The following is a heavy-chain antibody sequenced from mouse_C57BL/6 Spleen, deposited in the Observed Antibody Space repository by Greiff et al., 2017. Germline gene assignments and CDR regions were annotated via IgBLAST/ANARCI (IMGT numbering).Heavy chain of an antibody. CDR2: IDPSDSET. CDR3: ARGGLTGTGFDY. CDR1: GYTFTSYW. Sequence: VQLQQPGAELVRPGSSVKLSCKASGYTFTSYWMHWVKQRPIQGLEWIGNIDPSDSETHYNQKFKDKATLTVDKSSSTAYMQLSSLTSEDSAVYYCARGGLTGTGFDYWGQGTTLTVSS. D-gene: IGHD4-1*01. J-gene: IGHJ2*01. V-gene: IGHV1-52*01.